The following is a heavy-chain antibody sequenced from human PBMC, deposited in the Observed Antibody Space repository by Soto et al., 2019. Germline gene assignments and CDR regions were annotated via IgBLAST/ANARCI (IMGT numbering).Heavy chain of an antibody. CDR1: GVTLSDVW. CDR3: SHGYYQYFES. CDR2: IKSQTDGGTL. D-gene: IGHD5-18*01. J-gene: IGHJ4*02. Sequence: GGSLRLSCVVSGVTLSDVWMNWVRQAPGKGPEWVGRIKSQTDGGTLDYAAPVKDRFTISRDDSQNTLYLQMNSLKTEDTAVYYCSHGYYQYFESWGQGTLVTVSS. V-gene: IGHV3-15*07.